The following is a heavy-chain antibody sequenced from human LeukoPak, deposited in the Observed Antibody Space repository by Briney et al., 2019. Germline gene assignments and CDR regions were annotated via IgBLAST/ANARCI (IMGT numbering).Heavy chain of an antibody. V-gene: IGHV4-61*01. J-gene: IGHJ3*02. CDR1: GAFITSSPYY. CDR2: IYYSGNT. Sequence: SETLSLTCSVSGAFITSSPYYWTWIRQPPGKGLEWIGHIYYSGNTIYNPSLKSRVTISVDTSKNQFSLKLTSVTTADTAVYYCAGEDYFDSSGYASWRFDIWGQGTMVTVSS. CDR3: AGEDYFDSSGYASWRFDI. D-gene: IGHD3-22*01.